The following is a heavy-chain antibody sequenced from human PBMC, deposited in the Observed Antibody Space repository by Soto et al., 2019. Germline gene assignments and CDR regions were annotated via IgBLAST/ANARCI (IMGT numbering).Heavy chain of an antibody. CDR3: AFRRFIPRSRWFDP. CDR1: GGSFSGYY. CDR2: INHSGST. D-gene: IGHD3-16*01. Sequence: PSETLSLTCAVYGGSFSGYYWSWIRQPPGKGLEWIGEINHSGSTNYNPSLKSRVTISVDTSKNQFSLKLSSVTAADTAVYYCAFRRFIPRSRWFDPWGQGTLVTVSS. J-gene: IGHJ5*02. V-gene: IGHV4-34*01.